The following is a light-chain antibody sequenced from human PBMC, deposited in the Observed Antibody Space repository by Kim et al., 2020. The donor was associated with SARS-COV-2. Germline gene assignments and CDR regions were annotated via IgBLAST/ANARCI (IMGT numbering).Light chain of an antibody. CDR2: AAS. CDR3: QQYYSYPPIP. J-gene: IGKJ3*01. CDR1: QGISSY. Sequence: AIRITQSPSSLSASTGDRVTITCRASQGISSYLAWYQQKPGKAPKLLIYAASTLQSGVPSRFSGSGSGTDFTLTISCLQSEDFATYYCQQYYSYPPIPFGPGTKVDIK. V-gene: IGKV1-8*01.